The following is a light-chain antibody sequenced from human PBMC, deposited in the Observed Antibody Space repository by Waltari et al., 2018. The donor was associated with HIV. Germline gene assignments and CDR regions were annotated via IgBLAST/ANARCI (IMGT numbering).Light chain of an antibody. CDR2: DVS. V-gene: IGLV2-14*01. CDR1: SSDVGGYNY. J-gene: IGLJ2*01. CDR3: SSYTSSSTLV. Sequence: QSALTQPASVSGSPGQSITISCTGTSSDVGGYNYVSWYQRYAGKAPKLMIYDVSTLPSGVSNRFFGAKSGNTASRTISGLQAEDEADYYCSSYTSSSTLVFGGGTKLTVL.